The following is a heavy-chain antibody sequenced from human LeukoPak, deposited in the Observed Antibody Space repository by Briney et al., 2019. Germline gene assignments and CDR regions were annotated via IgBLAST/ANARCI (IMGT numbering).Heavy chain of an antibody. V-gene: IGHV1-18*01. J-gene: IGHJ5*02. D-gene: IGHD6-6*01. CDR2: ISGYNGNP. Sequence: ASVKLSCKASGYTFTSYGISWVRQAPGQGLEWMGWISGYNGNPNYAQKLQGRVTMTTDTSTSTAYMELRSLRADDTAVYYCGRSYSSSHPDWFDPWGQGTLVTVSS. CDR3: GRSYSSSHPDWFDP. CDR1: GYTFTSYG.